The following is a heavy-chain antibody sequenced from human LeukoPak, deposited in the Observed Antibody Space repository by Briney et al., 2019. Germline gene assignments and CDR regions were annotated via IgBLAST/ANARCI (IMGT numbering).Heavy chain of an antibody. V-gene: IGHV4-4*07. CDR1: SGSISSYD. J-gene: IGHJ4*02. Sequence: SETLSLTCTVSSGSISSYDWSWIRQPAGKGLEWIGRIYTSGSPNYNPSLKSRVTMSVDTSKNQFSLKLSSVTAADTAVYYCARVTGYMIEDYFDYWSQGTLVTVSS. CDR3: ARVTGYMIEDYFDY. D-gene: IGHD3-22*01. CDR2: IYTSGSP.